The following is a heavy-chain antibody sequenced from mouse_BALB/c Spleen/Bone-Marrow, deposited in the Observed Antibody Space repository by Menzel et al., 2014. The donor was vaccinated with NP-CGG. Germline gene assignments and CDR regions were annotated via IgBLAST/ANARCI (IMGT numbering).Heavy chain of an antibody. CDR2: IDPETGGT. CDR1: GYTFTDYE. D-gene: IGHD4-1*01. V-gene: IGHV1-15*01. CDR3: TRSETGPFAY. Sequence: QVQLKESGAELARPGASVTLSCKASGYTFTDYEMHWVKQTPVHGLEWIGAIDPETGGTAYNQKFKGKATLTADKSSSTAYMELRSLTSEDSAVYYCTRSETGPFAYWGQGTLVTVSA. J-gene: IGHJ3*01.